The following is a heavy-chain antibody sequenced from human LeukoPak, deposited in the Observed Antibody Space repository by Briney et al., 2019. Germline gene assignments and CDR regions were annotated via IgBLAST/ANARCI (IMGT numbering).Heavy chain of an antibody. D-gene: IGHD3-10*01. V-gene: IGHV3-23*01. J-gene: IGHJ4*02. Sequence: GGSLRLSCAASGFTFSSYAMSWVRQAPGKGLEWVSAISGSGGSTYYADSVKGRFTISRDNSKNTLYLQMNSLRAEDTAVYYCAKDQGRRYGSGSYSIWAPPTSNYHFDYWGQGTLVTVSS. CDR2: ISGSGGST. CDR1: GFTFSSYA. CDR3: AKDQGRRYGSGSYSIWAPPTSNYHFDY.